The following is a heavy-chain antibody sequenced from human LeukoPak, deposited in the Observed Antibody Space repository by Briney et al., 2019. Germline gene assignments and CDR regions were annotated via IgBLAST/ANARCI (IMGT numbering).Heavy chain of an antibody. J-gene: IGHJ4*02. CDR1: GGSISSGGYY. D-gene: IGHD3-10*01. V-gene: IGHV4-31*03. CDR3: ARSERYYYGSGSYSGY. CDR2: IYYSGST. Sequence: SQTLSLTCTVSGGSISSGGYYWSWIRQHPGKGLEWIGYIYYSGSTYYNPSLKSRVTISVDTSKNQFSLKLSSVTAADTAVYYCARSERYYYGSGSYSGYWGQGTLVTVSS.